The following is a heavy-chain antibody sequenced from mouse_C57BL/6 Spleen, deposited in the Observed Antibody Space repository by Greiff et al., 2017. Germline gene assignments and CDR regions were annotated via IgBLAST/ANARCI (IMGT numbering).Heavy chain of an antibody. D-gene: IGHD2-13*01. CDR3: ARRGDYKGYFDV. Sequence: QVQLKESGAELAKPGASVTLSCKASGYTFTSYWMHWVKQRPGQGLEWIGYINPSSGYTKYTQKFKDKATLTADKSSSTAYMQLSSRTYEDSAVYYCARRGDYKGYFDVWGTGTTVTVSS. CDR2: INPSSGYT. CDR1: GYTFTSYW. J-gene: IGHJ1*03. V-gene: IGHV1-7*01.